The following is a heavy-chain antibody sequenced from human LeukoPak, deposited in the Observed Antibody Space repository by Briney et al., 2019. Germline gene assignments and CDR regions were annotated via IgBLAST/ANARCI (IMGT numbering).Heavy chain of an antibody. CDR1: GDTIISTTYC. J-gene: IGHJ4*02. CDR3: ARPRMNSSGYYYRGYFDY. V-gene: IGHV4-39*07. CDR2: IYSSGTT. D-gene: IGHD3-22*01. Sequence: NPSETLSLTCNVSGDTIISTTYCWVWIRQPPGKGLEWIGSIYSSGTTYYNASLKGRVTILVDTSKNQFSLKLSSVTAADTAVYYCARPRMNSSGYYYRGYFDYWGQGTLVTVSS.